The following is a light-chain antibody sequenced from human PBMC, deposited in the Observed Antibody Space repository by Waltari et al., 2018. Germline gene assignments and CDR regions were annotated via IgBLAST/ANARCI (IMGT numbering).Light chain of an antibody. CDR3: HQHGTLPGT. CDR1: QRVGSSS. V-gene: IGKV3-20*01. Sequence: EIVLTQSPGTASLSPGERVTLSCRASQRVGSSSLAWYQQKPGQAPRLVIHRTSRRATGIPYRVSGSGSGTDFSLTISRLEPEDFEVYYCHQHGTLPGTFGQGTKVEIK. CDR2: RTS. J-gene: IGKJ1*01.